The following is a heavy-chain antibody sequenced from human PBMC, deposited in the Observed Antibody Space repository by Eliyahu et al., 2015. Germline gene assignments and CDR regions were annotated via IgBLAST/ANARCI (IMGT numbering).Heavy chain of an antibody. J-gene: IGHJ4*02. CDR3: ARTTRERYFDY. V-gene: IGHV4-34*01. Sequence: QVQLQQWGATLVKPSXTLSLTXVXXGASFSGYYWSWLRQXPGKGLEWIGEVNHVGSTFYNPSLQSRVLISVDTSSNHFSLHLNSVTAADTAVYYCARTTRERYFDYWGQGSLVTVSS. D-gene: IGHD3-9*01. CDR2: VNHVGST. CDR1: GASFSGYY.